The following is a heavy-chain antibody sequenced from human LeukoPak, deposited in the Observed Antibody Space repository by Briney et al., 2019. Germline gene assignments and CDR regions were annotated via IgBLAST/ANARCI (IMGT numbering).Heavy chain of an antibody. CDR2: INPNTGDT. J-gene: IGHJ6*02. D-gene: IGHD5/OR15-5a*01. V-gene: IGHV1-2*02. CDR3: ARGVWAKGMDV. CDR1: GYSFTSSY. Sequence: ASVRVSFKASGYSFTSSYMHWVRQAPGQGLEWMGWINPNTGDTNYSQRFQGRVTMTRDTSIGTAYMELSRLRSDDTAVYYCARGVWAKGMDVWGQGTTVTVSS.